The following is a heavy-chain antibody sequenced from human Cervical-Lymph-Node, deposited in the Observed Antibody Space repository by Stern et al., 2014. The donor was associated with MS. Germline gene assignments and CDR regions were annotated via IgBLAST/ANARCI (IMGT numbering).Heavy chain of an antibody. CDR3: ARVWERIATRPRYWYFDL. D-gene: IGHD6-6*01. V-gene: IGHV1-69*01. Sequence: VQLVESGAAVKKPGSSVKVSGKASGGTFRNHAMSWVRQAPGQGLEWMGGIIPSLGTTKYSQKLQGRVTITADESTSTAYMELSSLTSEDTAMYYCARVWERIATRPRYWYFDLWGRGTLVTVSS. CDR2: IIPSLGTT. J-gene: IGHJ2*01. CDR1: GGTFRNHA.